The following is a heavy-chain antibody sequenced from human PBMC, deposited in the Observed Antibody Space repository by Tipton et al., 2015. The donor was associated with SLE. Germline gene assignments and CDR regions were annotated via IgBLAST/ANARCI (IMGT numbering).Heavy chain of an antibody. V-gene: IGHV1-8*01. CDR3: ARGPICTGGVCSYGMDV. Sequence: QSGAEVKKPGASVKVSCKASGYTFTSYDINWVRQATGQGLEWMGWMNPNSGNTGYAQKFQGRVTMTRNTSISTAYMELSSLRSEDTAVYYCARGPICTGGVCSYGMDVWGQGTTVTVS. CDR2: MNPNSGNT. CDR1: GYTFTSYD. D-gene: IGHD2-8*02. J-gene: IGHJ6*02.